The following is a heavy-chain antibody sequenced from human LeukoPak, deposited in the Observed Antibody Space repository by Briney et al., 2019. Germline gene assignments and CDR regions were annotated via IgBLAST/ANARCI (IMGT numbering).Heavy chain of an antibody. V-gene: IGHV3-30*18. CDR1: GFTFSSYG. J-gene: IGHJ4*02. Sequence: PGRSLRLSCAASGFTFSSYGMHWVRQAPGKGLEWVAFISYDGSNKYYADSLKGRFTISRDNSKNTLYLQMNSLRAEDTAVYYCAKDKLDLYYFDYWGQGTLVTVSS. CDR3: AKDKLDLYYFDY. D-gene: IGHD1-1*01. CDR2: ISYDGSNK.